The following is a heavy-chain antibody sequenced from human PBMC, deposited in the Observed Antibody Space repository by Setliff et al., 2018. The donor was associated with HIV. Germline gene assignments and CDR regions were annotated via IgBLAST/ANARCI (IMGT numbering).Heavy chain of an antibody. CDR1: GYTFTSYA. V-gene: IGHV1-3*04. D-gene: IGHD3-9*01. Sequence: AASVKVSCKTSGYTFTSYAIHWVRQAPGQRLEWMGWVNTGNGNTKYSQKVQGRVTITRDTSASTAYMEVSSLRSEDTAVYYCARGFLTDISDYWGQGTLVTVSS. CDR3: ARGFLTDISDY. CDR2: VNTGNGNT. J-gene: IGHJ4*02.